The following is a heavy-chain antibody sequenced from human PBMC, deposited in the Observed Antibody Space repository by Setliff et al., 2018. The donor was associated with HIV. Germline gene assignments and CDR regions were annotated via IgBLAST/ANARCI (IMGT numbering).Heavy chain of an antibody. CDR2: INPSGGST. Sequence: GASVNVSCKASGYTFTSYYIHWVRQAPGQGLEWMGRINPSGGSTSYAQKFQGRVTMTRDTSTSTVYMELSSLRSEDTAMYYCARDGYYYGSGSYSSFDYWGQGTLVTVSS. D-gene: IGHD3-10*01. CDR3: ARDGYYYGSGSYSSFDY. J-gene: IGHJ4*02. CDR1: GYTFTSYY. V-gene: IGHV1-46*01.